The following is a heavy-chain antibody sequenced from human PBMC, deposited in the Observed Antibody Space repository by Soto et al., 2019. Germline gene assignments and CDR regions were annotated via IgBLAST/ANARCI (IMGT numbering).Heavy chain of an antibody. D-gene: IGHD5-12*01. V-gene: IGHV3-30-3*01. J-gene: IGHJ4*02. Sequence: QVQLVESGGGVVQPGRSLRLSCAASGFTFSSYAMQWVRQAPGKGLEWVAVISYDGSNKHYADSVKGRFTISRDNSKNTLYLQMNSLRAEDTAVYYCANGYSGYGVFDYWGQGTLVTVSS. CDR3: ANGYSGYGVFDY. CDR2: ISYDGSNK. CDR1: GFTFSSYA.